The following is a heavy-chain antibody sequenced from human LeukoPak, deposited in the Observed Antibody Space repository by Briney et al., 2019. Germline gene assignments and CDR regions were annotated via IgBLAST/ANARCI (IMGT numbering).Heavy chain of an antibody. J-gene: IGHJ4*02. CDR1: GGSFSGYY. Sequence: NTSETPSLTCAVYGGSFSGYYWSWIRQPPGQGLEWIGYIYYRGSTYYNPSLKSRVIISVDTSKNQFSLKLSSMTAADTAVYYCARERTYYFDYWGREPRSPSPQ. V-gene: IGHV4-30-4*08. CDR3: ARERTYYFDY. CDR2: IYYRGST.